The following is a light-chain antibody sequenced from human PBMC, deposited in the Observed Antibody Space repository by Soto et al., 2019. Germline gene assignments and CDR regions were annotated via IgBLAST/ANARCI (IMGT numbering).Light chain of an antibody. CDR2: EVS. V-gene: IGLV2-14*01. CDR1: SSDVGGYNY. CDR3: SSYTSSLWV. Sequence: QSALTQPASVSGSPGQSITISCTGTSSDVGGYNYVSWYQQHPGKAHKLMIYEVSNRPSGVSNRFSGSKSGNTASLTISGLQAEDEAGYYCSSYTSSLWVFGGGTKVTVL. J-gene: IGLJ3*02.